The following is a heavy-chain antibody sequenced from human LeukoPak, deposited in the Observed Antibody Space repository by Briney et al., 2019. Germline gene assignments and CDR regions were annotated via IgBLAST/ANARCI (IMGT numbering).Heavy chain of an antibody. CDR2: ISSRATAI. J-gene: IGHJ3*02. CDR3: ASRMYYYDTSGYSSDAFDI. V-gene: IGHV3-48*03. CDR1: GFTFSSYE. D-gene: IGHD3-22*01. Sequence: PGGSLRLSCAASGFTFSSYEMNWVRQAPGKGLEWVSYISSRATAIYYADSVKGRFTISRDNAKNSLYLQMNSLRAEDTAVYYCASRMYYYDTSGYSSDAFDIWGQGTMVTVSS.